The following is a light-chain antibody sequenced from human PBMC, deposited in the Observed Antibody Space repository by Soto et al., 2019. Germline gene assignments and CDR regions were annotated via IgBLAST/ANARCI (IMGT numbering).Light chain of an antibody. CDR1: QSISSNY. J-gene: IGKJ4*01. Sequence: EIVLTQSPGTLSLSPGERATLSCRASQSISSNYLAWYQQKPGQAPRLLIYGGSNRATDIPDRFSGSGSGTDFTLTISRLEPEDFAVYYCQQYGSPPLTFGGGTMVESK. CDR2: GGS. V-gene: IGKV3-20*01. CDR3: QQYGSPPLT.